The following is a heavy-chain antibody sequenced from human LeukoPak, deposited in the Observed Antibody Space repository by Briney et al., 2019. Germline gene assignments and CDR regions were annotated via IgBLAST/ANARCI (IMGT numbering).Heavy chain of an antibody. D-gene: IGHD6-13*01. J-gene: IGHJ6*02. CDR1: GASMSRSGYY. CDR3: ARHQPYSNSWYYYGMDV. Sequence: PSETLSLTCAVSGASMSRSGYYWGWIRQPPGKGLEWIGSMHYSGNTYYNPSLKSRVTTSVDTSKNQFSLKLSSVTAADTAVYYCARHQPYSNSWYYYGMDVWGQGTTVTVSS. V-gene: IGHV4-39*01. CDR2: MHYSGNT.